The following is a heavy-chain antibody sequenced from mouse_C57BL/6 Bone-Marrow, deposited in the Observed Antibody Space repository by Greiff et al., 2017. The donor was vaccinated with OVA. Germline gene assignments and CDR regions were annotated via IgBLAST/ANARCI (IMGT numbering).Heavy chain of an antibody. Sequence: VQLQQPGAELVMPGASVKLSCKASGYTFTSYWMHWVKQRPGQGLEWIGEIDPSDSYTNYNQKFKGKSTLTVDKSSSTAYMQLSSLTSEDSAVYYCARRGYSNYWKDYWGKGTSVTVSS. D-gene: IGHD2-5*01. V-gene: IGHV1-69*01. CDR3: ARRGYSNYWKDY. J-gene: IGHJ4*01. CDR1: GYTFTSYW. CDR2: IDPSDSYT.